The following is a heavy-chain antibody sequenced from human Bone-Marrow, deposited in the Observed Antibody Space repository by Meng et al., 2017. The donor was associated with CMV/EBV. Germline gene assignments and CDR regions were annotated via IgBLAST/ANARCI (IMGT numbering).Heavy chain of an antibody. Sequence: PGPGLEWMGWVDPKSGVSKYTQRFQGRVTMTRDTSINTVYMEVSGLTSDDTAVYYCARGVWRYCTNGVCYITLPGVRVVKAYYFDYWGQGTLVTVSS. CDR3: ARGVWRYCTNGVCYITLPGVRVVKAYYFDY. J-gene: IGHJ4*02. V-gene: IGHV1-2*02. D-gene: IGHD2-8*01. CDR2: VDPKSGVS.